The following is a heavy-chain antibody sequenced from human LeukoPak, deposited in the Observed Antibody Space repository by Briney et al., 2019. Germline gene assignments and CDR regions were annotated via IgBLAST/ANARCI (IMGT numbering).Heavy chain of an antibody. Sequence: SETLSLTCTVSGGSISSYYWSWIRQPAGKGLEWIGYIYYSGGTNYNPSLKSRVTISIDTSKNQFSLKLSSVTAADTAVYYCARFDSSSSDAFDIWGQGTMVTVSS. D-gene: IGHD6-13*01. V-gene: IGHV4-59*01. CDR2: IYYSGGT. J-gene: IGHJ3*02. CDR1: GGSISSYY. CDR3: ARFDSSSSDAFDI.